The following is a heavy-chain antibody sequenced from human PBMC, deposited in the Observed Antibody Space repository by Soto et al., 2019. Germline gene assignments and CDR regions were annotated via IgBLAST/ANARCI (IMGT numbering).Heavy chain of an antibody. V-gene: IGHV4-59*01. CDR1: GGSISSYY. J-gene: IGHJ4*02. CDR3: ARAPYSSSQVFDY. CDR2: IYYSGST. Sequence: SETLSLTCTVSGGSISSYYWSWIRQPPGKGLEWIGYIYYSGSTNYNPSLKSRVTISVDTSKNQFSLKLSSVTAADTAVYYCARAPYSSSQVFDYWGQGTLVTVSS. D-gene: IGHD6-13*01.